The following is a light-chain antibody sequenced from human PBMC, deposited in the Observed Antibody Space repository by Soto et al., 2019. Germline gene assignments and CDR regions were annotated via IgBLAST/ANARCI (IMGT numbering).Light chain of an antibody. CDR2: GNN. V-gene: IGLV1-40*01. CDR3: QSYDISLSGSWV. J-gene: IGLJ2*01. CDR1: SSNIGAGYD. Sequence: QSVLTQPPSVSGAPGQRVTISCTGSSSNIGAGYDVHWYQQLPGTAPNLLIYGNNNRPSGVPDRFSGSKSGTSASLAITGLQAEEEDDYYCQSYDISLSGSWVFGGGTKVTVL.